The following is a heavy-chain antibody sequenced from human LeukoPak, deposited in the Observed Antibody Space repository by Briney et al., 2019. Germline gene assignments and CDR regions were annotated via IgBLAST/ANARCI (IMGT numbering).Heavy chain of an antibody. Sequence: GGSLRLSCAASGFTFSDYYINWIRQAPGKGLEWLSYISSGSIYTNYADSVKGRFTISRDNAKNSLYLQMNSPRAEDTAVYYCARKTGYSRGNAFDIWGQGTMVTVSS. CDR3: ARKTGYSRGNAFDI. D-gene: IGHD3-9*01. CDR2: ISSGSIYT. J-gene: IGHJ3*02. CDR1: GFTFSDYY. V-gene: IGHV3-11*03.